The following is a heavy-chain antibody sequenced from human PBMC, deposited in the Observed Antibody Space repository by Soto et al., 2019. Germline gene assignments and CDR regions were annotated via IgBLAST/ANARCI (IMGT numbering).Heavy chain of an antibody. D-gene: IGHD6-19*01. CDR2: ISGSGTTA. CDR3: AKTTGGWFSAFEV. J-gene: IGHJ3*01. CDR1: GFIFSSYA. Sequence: EVQLLESGGGLVQPGGSLRLSCAASGFIFSSYAMSWVRQAPGKGLEWVSAISGSGTTAYYADSVKGRFTFSRDNSKETMDLQMNGLRAEDAAVYYCAKTTGGWFSAFEVWGQGTMVTVSS. V-gene: IGHV3-23*01.